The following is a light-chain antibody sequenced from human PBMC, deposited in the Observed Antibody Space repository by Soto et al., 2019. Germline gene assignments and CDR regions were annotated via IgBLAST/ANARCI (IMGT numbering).Light chain of an antibody. Sequence: EIVMTQSPDTLSVFPGERATVSCRASQSVSSLVAWFQQKPGQTPRLLMYGASTRAAGIPARFSGSGSGTEFTLTISSLQSDDVAVYYCQQYNKYPTCTFGQGTKVEIK. J-gene: IGKJ1*01. CDR2: GAS. CDR1: QSVSSL. V-gene: IGKV3-15*01. CDR3: QQYNKYPTCT.